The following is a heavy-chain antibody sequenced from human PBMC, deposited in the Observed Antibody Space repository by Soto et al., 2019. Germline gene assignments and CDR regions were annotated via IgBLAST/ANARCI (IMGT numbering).Heavy chain of an antibody. V-gene: IGHV4-59*01. CDR3: ARLPSGWYSTYADY. D-gene: IGHD6-19*01. CDR2: IYYSGST. J-gene: IGHJ4*02. Sequence: PSETLSLTCTVSGGSISSYYWSWIRQPPGKGLEWIGYIYYSGSTNYNPSLKSRVTISVDTSKNQFSLKLSSVTAADTAVYYCARLPSGWYSTYADYWGQGTLVTV. CDR1: GGSISSYY.